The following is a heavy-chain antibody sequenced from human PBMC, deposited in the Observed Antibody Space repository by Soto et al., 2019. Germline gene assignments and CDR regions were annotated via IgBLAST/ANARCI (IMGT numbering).Heavy chain of an antibody. J-gene: IGHJ3*02. CDR3: TKGDCGGDCYSFDAFDI. CDR1: GFTFSSYG. V-gene: IGHV3-30*18. D-gene: IGHD2-21*02. CDR2: ISYDGSNK. Sequence: QVQLVESGGGVVQPGRSLRLSCAASGFTFSSYGMHWVRQAPGKGLEWVAVISYDGSNKYYADSVKGRFTISRDNSKQTRYLQMNRLRAEATAVYYCTKGDCGGDCYSFDAFDIWGQGTMVTVSS.